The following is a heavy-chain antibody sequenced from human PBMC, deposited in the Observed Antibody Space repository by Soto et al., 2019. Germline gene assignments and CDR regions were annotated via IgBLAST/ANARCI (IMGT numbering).Heavy chain of an antibody. CDR1: GGSFSGYY. CDR2: INHSGST. Sequence: SETLSLTCAVYGGSFSGYYWTWVRQPPGTGLEWIGEINHSGSTNYNPSLKSRVTISVDTSKNQFSLKLTSVTAADTAVYYCARDKITGLFDYWGQGTQVTVSS. D-gene: IGHD2-8*02. V-gene: IGHV4-34*01. J-gene: IGHJ4*02. CDR3: ARDKITGLFDY.